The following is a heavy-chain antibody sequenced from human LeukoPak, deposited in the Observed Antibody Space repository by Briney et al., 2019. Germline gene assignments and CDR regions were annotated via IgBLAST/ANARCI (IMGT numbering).Heavy chain of an antibody. Sequence: GGSLRLSCAASGFTFSSYAMSWVPPAPGKGREWGSAISGSGGSTYYADSVKGRFTISRDNSKNTLYLQMNSLRAEDTAVYYCANPFCGDYVQLTPYWGQGTLVTVSS. D-gene: IGHD4-17*01. J-gene: IGHJ4*02. V-gene: IGHV3-23*01. CDR2: ISGSGGST. CDR3: ANPFCGDYVQLTPY. CDR1: GFTFSSYA.